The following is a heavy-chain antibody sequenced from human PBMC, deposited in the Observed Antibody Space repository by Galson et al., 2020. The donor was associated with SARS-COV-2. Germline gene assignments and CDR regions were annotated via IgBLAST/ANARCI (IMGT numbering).Heavy chain of an antibody. CDR3: ARHSSSWYSWFDP. J-gene: IGHJ5*02. V-gene: IGHV4-39*01. CDR1: GGSIRSSSYY. D-gene: IGHD6-13*01. Sequence: SETLSLTCSVSGGSIRSSSYYWGWIRQPPGKGLEWIGSIYYSGSTYYNPSPKSRVTISVDTSKNQFSLKLSSVTAADTAVYYCARHSSSWYSWFDPWGQGTLVTVSS. CDR2: IYYSGST.